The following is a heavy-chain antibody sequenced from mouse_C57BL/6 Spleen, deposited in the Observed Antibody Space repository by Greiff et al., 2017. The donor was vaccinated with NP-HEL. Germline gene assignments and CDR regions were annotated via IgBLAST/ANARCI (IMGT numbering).Heavy chain of an antibody. CDR2: IRSKSNNYAT. J-gene: IGHJ1*03. Sequence: DVQLVESGGGLVQPKGSLKLSCAASGFSFNTYAMNWVRQAPGKGLEWVARIRSKSNNYATYYADSVKDRFTISRDDSESMLYLQMNNLKTEDTAMYYCVRSYGNWYFDVWGTGTTVTVSS. D-gene: IGHD2-1*01. V-gene: IGHV10-1*01. CDR3: VRSYGNWYFDV. CDR1: GFSFNTYA.